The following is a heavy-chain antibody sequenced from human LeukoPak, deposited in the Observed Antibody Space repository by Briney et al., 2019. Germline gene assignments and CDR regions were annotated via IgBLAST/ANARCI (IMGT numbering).Heavy chain of an antibody. V-gene: IGHV4-39*01. J-gene: IGHJ5*02. CDR2: INHSGST. Sequence: PSETLSLTCTVSGGSISSSSYYWGWIRQPPGKGLEWIGKINHSGSTNYNPSLKSRVTISVDTSKNQFSLKLSSVTAADTAVYYCARHWIPAPYYYGSGSYYPAAINWFDPWGQGTLVTVSS. D-gene: IGHD3-10*01. CDR3: ARHWIPAPYYYGSGSYYPAAINWFDP. CDR1: GGSISSSSYY.